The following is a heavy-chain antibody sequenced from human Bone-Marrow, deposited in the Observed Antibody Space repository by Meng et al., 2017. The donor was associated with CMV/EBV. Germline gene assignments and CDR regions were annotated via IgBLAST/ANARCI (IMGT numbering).Heavy chain of an antibody. CDR3: AKDRRPGRIVVVVAATRYYYYGMDV. J-gene: IGHJ6*02. CDR2: IRYDGSNK. D-gene: IGHD2-15*01. CDR1: GFTFSSYG. Sequence: GESLKISCAASGFTFSSYGMHWVRQAPGKGLEWVAFIRYDGSNKYYAGSVKGRFTISRDNSKNTLYLQMNSLRAEDTAVYYCAKDRRPGRIVVVVAATRYYYYGMDVWGQGTTVTVSS. V-gene: IGHV3-30*02.